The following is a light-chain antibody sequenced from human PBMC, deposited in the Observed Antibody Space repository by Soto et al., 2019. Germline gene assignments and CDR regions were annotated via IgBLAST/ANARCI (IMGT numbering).Light chain of an antibody. CDR2: LNSDGSH. CDR1: SGHSDYA. V-gene: IGLV4-69*01. CDR3: QAWGTGVQRV. J-gene: IGLJ3*02. Sequence: QSVLTQSPSASASLGASVKFTCTLSSGHSDYAIAWHQQQPEKGPRYLMRLNSDGSHRKGDGIPDRFSGSSSGAERYLTISSLQSEDEADYCCQAWGTGVQRVFGGGTKVTVL.